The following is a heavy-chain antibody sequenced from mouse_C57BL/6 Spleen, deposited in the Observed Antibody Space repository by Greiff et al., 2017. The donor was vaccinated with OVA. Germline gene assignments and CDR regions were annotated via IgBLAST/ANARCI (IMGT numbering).Heavy chain of an antibody. CDR2: ISDGGSYT. CDR3: ARDDRFRYAMDY. CDR1: GFTFSSYA. V-gene: IGHV5-4*01. Sequence: EVKLMESGGGLVKPGGSLKLSCAASGFTFSSYAMSWVRQTPEKRLEWVATISDGGSYTYYPDNVKGRYTISRDNAKNNLYLQMRHLKSEDTAMYYCARDDRFRYAMDYWGQGTSVTVSS. J-gene: IGHJ4*01.